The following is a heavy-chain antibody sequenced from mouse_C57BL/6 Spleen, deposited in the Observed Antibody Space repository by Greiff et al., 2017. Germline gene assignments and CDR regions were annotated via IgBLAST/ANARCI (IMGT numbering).Heavy chain of an antibody. V-gene: IGHV3-6*01. Sequence: EVKLLESGPGLVKPSQSLSLPCSVTGYSITSGYYWNWIRQFPGNKLEWMGYISYDGSNNYNPSLKNLISITRDTSKNQLFLKLNSVTTEDTATYDCARTGTYFDYWGQGTTLTVSS. CDR3: ARTGTYFDY. CDR2: ISYDGSN. D-gene: IGHD4-1*01. CDR1: GYSITSGYY. J-gene: IGHJ2*01.